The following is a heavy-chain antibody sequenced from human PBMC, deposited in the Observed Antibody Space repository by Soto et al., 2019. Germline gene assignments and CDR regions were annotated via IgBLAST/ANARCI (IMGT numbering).Heavy chain of an antibody. J-gene: IGHJ4*02. CDR2: IYYSGST. CDR3: ARRYSSGWYYFDY. D-gene: IGHD6-19*01. CDR1: GGSISSSSYY. V-gene: IGHV4-39*01. Sequence: QLQLQESGPGLVKPSETPSLTCTVSGGSISSSSYYWGWIRQPPGKGLEWIGSIYYSGSTYYNPSLKSRVTISVDTSKNQFSLKLSSVTAADTAVYYCARRYSSGWYYFDYWGQGTLVTVSS.